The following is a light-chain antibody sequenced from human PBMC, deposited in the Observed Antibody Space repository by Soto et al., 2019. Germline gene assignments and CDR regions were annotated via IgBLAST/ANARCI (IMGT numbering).Light chain of an antibody. CDR2: EVG. CDR3: SSYTSSNSVV. V-gene: IGLV2-14*01. Sequence: QSVLTQPASVSGSPGQSITISCTGTSSDIGTYIYVSWYLQHPGKAPKLLIYEVGNRPSGVSNRFSGSKSGNTASLTISGLQAEDEADYCCSSYTSSNSVVFGGGTQLTVL. CDR1: SSDIGTYIY. J-gene: IGLJ2*01.